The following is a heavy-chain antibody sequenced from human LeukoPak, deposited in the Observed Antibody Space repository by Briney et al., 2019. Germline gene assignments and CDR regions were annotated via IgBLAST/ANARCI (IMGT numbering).Heavy chain of an antibody. CDR3: ARDSGYHAFDI. CDR1: GGSISSSGYY. V-gene: IGHV4-31*03. J-gene: IGHJ3*02. CDR2: IYYSGST. Sequence: SETLSLTCTVSGGSISSSGYYWSWIRQHPGKGLEWIGYIYYSGSTYYNPSLKSRVTISVDTSKNQFSLKLSSVTAADTAVYYCARDSGYHAFDIWGQGTMVTVSS. D-gene: IGHD3-10*01.